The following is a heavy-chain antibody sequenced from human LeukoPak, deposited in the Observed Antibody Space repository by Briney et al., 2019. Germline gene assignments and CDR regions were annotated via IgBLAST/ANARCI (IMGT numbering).Heavy chain of an antibody. V-gene: IGHV4-31*03. CDR1: GGSISSGGYY. CDR3: ARETVDYYYCYGMDV. CDR2: IYYSGST. D-gene: IGHD2-15*01. Sequence: SETLSLTCTVSGGSISSGGYYWSWIRQHPGKGLEWIGYIYYSGSTYYNPSLKSRVTISVDTSKNQFSLKLSSVAAADTAVYYCARETVDYYYCYGMDVWGQGTTVTVSS. J-gene: IGHJ6*02.